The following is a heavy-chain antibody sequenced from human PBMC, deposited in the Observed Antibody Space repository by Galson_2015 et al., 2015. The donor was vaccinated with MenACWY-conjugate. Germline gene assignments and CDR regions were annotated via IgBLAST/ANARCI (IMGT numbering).Heavy chain of an antibody. J-gene: IGHJ3*01. Sequence: SVKGRFTISRDNSKNTLYLHMNNLRPEDTALYYCARGWGHTAMGYGLKPGAFDFWGQGTMVTVSS. V-gene: IGHV3-30*01. CDR3: ARGWGHTAMGYGLKPGAFDF. D-gene: IGHD5-18*01.